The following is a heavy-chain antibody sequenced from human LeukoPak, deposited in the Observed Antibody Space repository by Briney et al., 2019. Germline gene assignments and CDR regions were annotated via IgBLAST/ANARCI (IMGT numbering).Heavy chain of an antibody. CDR2: INHSGST. CDR3: ARGGGSSWYGDAFDI. Sequence: KPSETLSLTCAVYGGSFSGYYWSWIRQPPGKGLEWIGEINHSGSTNYNPSLKSRVTISVDTSKNQFSLKLSSVTAADTAVYYCARGGGSSWYGDAFDIWGQGTMVTVSS. V-gene: IGHV4-34*01. J-gene: IGHJ3*02. D-gene: IGHD6-13*01. CDR1: GGSFSGYY.